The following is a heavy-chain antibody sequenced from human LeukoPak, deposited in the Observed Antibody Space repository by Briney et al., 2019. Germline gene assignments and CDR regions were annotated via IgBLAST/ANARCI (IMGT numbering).Heavy chain of an antibody. J-gene: IGHJ4*02. CDR2: INTNTGNP. V-gene: IGHV7-4-1*02. CDR1: GYTFTSYA. D-gene: IGHD3-3*01. Sequence: GASVRVSCKASGYTFTSYAMNWVRQAPGQGLEWMGWINTNTGNPTYAQGFTGRFVFSLDTSVSTAYLQISSLKAEDTAVYYRARDSPNPYYDFWSGYYTGLVDYWGQGTLVTVSS. CDR3: ARDSPNPYYDFWSGYYTGLVDY.